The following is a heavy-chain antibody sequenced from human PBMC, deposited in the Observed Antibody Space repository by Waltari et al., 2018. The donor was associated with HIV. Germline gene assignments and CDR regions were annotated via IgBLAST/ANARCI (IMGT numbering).Heavy chain of an antibody. V-gene: IGHV5-51*01. D-gene: IGHD2-21*02. Sequence: EVRLEQSGAEVKKPGESLTISCKASGYRISTYWIGWVRQTPGKGLGWMAFVCPDDSKTKYSPAFQGEVTISVDKSIATAYLQWSSLKASDTAIYYCARPGLAYCGVDCYYHYWGRGTLVTVSP. CDR2: VCPDDSKT. CDR1: GYRISTYW. J-gene: IGHJ4*02. CDR3: ARPGLAYCGVDCYYHY.